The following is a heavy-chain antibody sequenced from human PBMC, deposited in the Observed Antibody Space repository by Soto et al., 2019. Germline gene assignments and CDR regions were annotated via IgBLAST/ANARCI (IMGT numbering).Heavy chain of an antibody. D-gene: IGHD5-18*01. CDR1: GFTFSSYS. CDR3: ARDQPGYSYGYGLGY. CDR2: ISSSSSYI. J-gene: IGHJ4*02. Sequence: EVQLVECGGGLVKPGESLRRSCAASGFTFSSYSMNWVRQAPGKGLEWVSSISSSSSYIYYADSVKGRFTISRDNAKNSLYLQMNSLRAEDTAVYYCARDQPGYSYGYGLGYWGQGTLVIVSS. V-gene: IGHV3-21*01.